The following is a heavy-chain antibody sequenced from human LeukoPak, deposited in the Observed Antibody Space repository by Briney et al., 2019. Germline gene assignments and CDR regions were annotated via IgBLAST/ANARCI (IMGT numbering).Heavy chain of an antibody. CDR2: IYSDSGGST. V-gene: IGHV3-66*01. CDR1: GFTVSNNY. Sequence: GGSLRLSCAASGFTVSNNYMSWVRQTPGKGLEWVSVIYSDSGGSTYYADSVKGRFTISRDTSKNTLSLHMNSLRAEDTAVYYCAMGFTHDYGDYFDYWGQGTLVTVSS. D-gene: IGHD4-17*01. J-gene: IGHJ4*02. CDR3: AMGFTHDYGDYFDY.